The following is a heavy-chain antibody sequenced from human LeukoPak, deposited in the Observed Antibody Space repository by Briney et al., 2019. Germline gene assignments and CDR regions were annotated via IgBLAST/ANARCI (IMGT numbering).Heavy chain of an antibody. CDR1: GFTFSSYG. J-gene: IGHJ4*02. V-gene: IGHV3-30*02. CDR3: VKKGSGGYQSLFDY. D-gene: IGHD2-15*01. Sequence: PGGSLRLSCAASGFTFSSYGMHWVRQAPGKGLEWVAFIRYDGSNKYYADSVKGRFTISRDNSKNTLYLQMNSLRAEDTAVYYCVKKGSGGYQSLFDYWGQGTLGTVSP. CDR2: IRYDGSNK.